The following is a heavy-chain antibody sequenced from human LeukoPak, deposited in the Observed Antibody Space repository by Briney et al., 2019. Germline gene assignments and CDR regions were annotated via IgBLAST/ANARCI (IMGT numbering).Heavy chain of an antibody. CDR3: AKERHTQYYFDY. J-gene: IGHJ4*02. CDR2: IRYDGSNK. Sequence: PGGSLRLSCAASGFTFSSYGMHWVRQAPGKGLEWVAFIRYDGSNKYYADSVKGRFTISRDNSKNPLYLQMNSLRAEDTAVYYCAKERHTQYYFDYWGQGTLVTVSS. V-gene: IGHV3-30*02. CDR1: GFTFSSYG.